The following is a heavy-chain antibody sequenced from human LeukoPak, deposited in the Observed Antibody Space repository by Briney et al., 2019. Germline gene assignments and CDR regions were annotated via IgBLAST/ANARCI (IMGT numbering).Heavy chain of an antibody. CDR3: AKDRGYCSGGSCQYYFDY. V-gene: IGHV3-30*18. J-gene: IGHJ4*02. D-gene: IGHD2-15*01. CDR2: ISYDGSNK. CDR1: GFTFSSYG. Sequence: GRSLRLSCAASGFTFSSYGLHWVRQAPGKGLEWVAVISYDGSNKYYADSVKGRFIISRDNSKNKLYLQMNSLRAEDTAVYYCAKDRGYCSGGSCQYYFDYWGQGTLVTVSS.